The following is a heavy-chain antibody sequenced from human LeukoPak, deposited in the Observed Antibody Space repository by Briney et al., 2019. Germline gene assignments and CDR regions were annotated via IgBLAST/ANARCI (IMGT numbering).Heavy chain of an antibody. CDR1: GGSINNYY. CDR2: IYYSGNT. Sequence: PSETLSLTCTVSGGSINNYYWSWIRQPPGKGLEWIGYIYYSGNTYYNPSLKSRVTISVDTSKNQFFLKLNSVTAADTAVYYCARDEGGLDYWGQGTLVTVSS. CDR3: ARDEGGLDY. V-gene: IGHV4-59*01. D-gene: IGHD1-26*01. J-gene: IGHJ4*02.